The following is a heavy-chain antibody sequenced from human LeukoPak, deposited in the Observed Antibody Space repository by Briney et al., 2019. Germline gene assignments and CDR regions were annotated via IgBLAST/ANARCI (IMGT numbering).Heavy chain of an antibody. CDR1: GGSISSYY. V-gene: IGHV4-38-2*02. CDR3: ARDAYGPDY. CDR2: IYHSGST. D-gene: IGHD3-16*01. J-gene: IGHJ4*02. Sequence: SETLSLTCTVSGGSISSYYWSWIRQPPGKGLEWIGSIYHSGSTYYNPSLKSRVTISVDTSKNQFSLKLSSVTAADTAVYYCARDAYGPDYWGQGTLVTVSS.